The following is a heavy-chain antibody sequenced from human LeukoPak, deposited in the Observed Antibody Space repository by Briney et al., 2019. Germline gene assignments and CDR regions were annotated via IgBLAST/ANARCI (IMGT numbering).Heavy chain of an antibody. D-gene: IGHD5-24*01. J-gene: IGHJ6*02. Sequence: GGSLRLSCAASGFTFSSYAMHWVRQAPGKGLEWVAVISYDGSNKYYADSVKGRFTISRDNSKNTLYLQMNSLRAEDTAVYYCARDGSRGDGYNLSYYYYYGKDVWGQGTTVTVSS. CDR2: ISYDGSNK. CDR1: GFTFSSYA. CDR3: ARDGSRGDGYNLSYYYYYGKDV. V-gene: IGHV3-30-3*01.